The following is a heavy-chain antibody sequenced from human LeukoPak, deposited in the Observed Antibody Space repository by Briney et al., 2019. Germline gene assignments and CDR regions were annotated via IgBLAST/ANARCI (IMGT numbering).Heavy chain of an antibody. CDR2: VYSGGDT. CDR3: ARNRDSSGYIY. V-gene: IGHV3-66*02. CDR1: GLTFSSNY. Sequence: GGSLRLSCAASGLTFSSNYMSWVRQSPGKGLEWVSVVYSGGDTYYTDSVKGRFTISRDNSKNTVYLQMNSLRAEDTAVYYCARNRDSSGYIYWGQGTLVTVSS. J-gene: IGHJ4*02. D-gene: IGHD3-22*01.